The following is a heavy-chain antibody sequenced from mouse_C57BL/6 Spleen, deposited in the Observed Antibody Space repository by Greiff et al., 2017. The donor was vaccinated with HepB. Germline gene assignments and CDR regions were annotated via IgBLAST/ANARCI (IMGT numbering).Heavy chain of an antibody. J-gene: IGHJ3*01. CDR3: ARSGGQLRLPWFAY. CDR2: IDPSDSYT. V-gene: IGHV1-69*01. CDR1: GYTFTSYW. Sequence: QVQLKQPGAELVMPGASVKLSCKASGYTFTSYWMHWVKQRPGQGLEWIGEIDPSDSYTNYNQKFKGKSTLTVDKSSSTAYMQLSSLTSEDSAVYYCARSGGQLRLPWFAYWGQGTLVTVSA. D-gene: IGHD3-2*02.